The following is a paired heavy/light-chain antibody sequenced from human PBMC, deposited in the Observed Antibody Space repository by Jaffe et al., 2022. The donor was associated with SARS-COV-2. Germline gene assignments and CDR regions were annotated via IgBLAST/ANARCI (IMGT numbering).Light chain of an antibody. CDR3: QQYGNSLPYT. J-gene: IGKJ2*01. V-gene: IGKV3-20*01. CDR2: GTS. Sequence: EIVLTQSPGTLSLSPGERATLSCRASQSLSNSYLCWYQQKPGQAPRLLIYGTSNRATGIPDRFSGSGSGTDFTLTISRLQPEDFAVYYCQQYGNSLPYTFGQGTKLESK. CDR1: QSLSNSY.
Heavy chain of an antibody. CDR2: INPNSDNT. CDR1: GYSFTSCD. J-gene: IGHJ6*02. D-gene: IGHD2-21*01. Sequence: QAQLVQSGAEVKKPGASVKVSCKASGYSFTSCDINWVRQAPGQGLEWMGWINPNSDNTGISQKFRGRLTLTTKTSIGTAYMELSGLESEDTAVYYCAREIFPKGYSFAMDVWGQGTTVTVAS. V-gene: IGHV1-8*01. CDR3: AREIFPKGYSFAMDV.